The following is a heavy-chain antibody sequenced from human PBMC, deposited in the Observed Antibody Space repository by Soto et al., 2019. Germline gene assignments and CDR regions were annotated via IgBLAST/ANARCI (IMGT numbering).Heavy chain of an antibody. Sequence: GGSLRLSCAASGFTFSSYSMNWVRQAPGKGPEWVSSISSSSSYIYYADSVKGRFTISRDNAKNSLYLQMNSLRAEDTAVYYCARDPFEYCSSTSCSPWGQGTLVTVSS. V-gene: IGHV3-21*01. CDR2: ISSSSSYI. J-gene: IGHJ5*02. D-gene: IGHD2-2*01. CDR3: ARDPFEYCSSTSCSP. CDR1: GFTFSSYS.